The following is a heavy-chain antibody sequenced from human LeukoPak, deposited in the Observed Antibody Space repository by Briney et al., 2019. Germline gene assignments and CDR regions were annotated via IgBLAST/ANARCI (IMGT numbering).Heavy chain of an antibody. CDR2: ISSSSSYI. CDR3: ATSRVFDY. J-gene: IGHJ4*02. Sequence: GGSLRLSCAASGFTFSSYSMNWVRQAPGKGLEWVSSISSSSSYIYYADSVKGRFTISRDNAKKTLYLEMNSLRMEDTAIYYCATSRVFDYWGQGTLVTVSS. V-gene: IGHV3-21*01. CDR1: GFTFSSYS.